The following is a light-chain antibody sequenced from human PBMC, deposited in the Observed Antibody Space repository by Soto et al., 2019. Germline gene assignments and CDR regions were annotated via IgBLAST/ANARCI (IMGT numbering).Light chain of an antibody. CDR1: QSVSSN. Sequence: EIVMTRSPATLSVSPGERATLSCRASQSVSSNLAWYQQKPGQAPRLLIYGASTRATGNPARFSGSGSGTEFTHTISSLQSEDFAVYYCQQYNSWPPWTFGQGTKVEIK. CDR3: QQYNSWPPWT. CDR2: GAS. J-gene: IGKJ1*01. V-gene: IGKV3-15*01.